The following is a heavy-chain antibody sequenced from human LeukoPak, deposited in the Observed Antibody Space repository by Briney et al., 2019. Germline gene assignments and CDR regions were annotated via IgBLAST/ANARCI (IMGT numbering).Heavy chain of an antibody. CDR2: IYSGGST. J-gene: IGHJ4*02. Sequence: GGSLRLSCAASGFTFSSYAMSWVRQAPGKGLEWVSVIYSGGSTYYADSVKGRFTISRDNSKNTLYLQMNSLRAEDTAVYYCARVGDDFWSGYWLDYWGQGTLVTVSS. D-gene: IGHD3-3*01. V-gene: IGHV3-53*01. CDR3: ARVGDDFWSGYWLDY. CDR1: GFTFSSYA.